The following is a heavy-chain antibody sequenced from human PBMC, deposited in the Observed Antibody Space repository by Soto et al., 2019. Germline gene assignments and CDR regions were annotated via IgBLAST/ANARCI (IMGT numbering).Heavy chain of an antibody. CDR3: ARDRGWYSRSYYYYYGMDV. V-gene: IGHV1-18*04. CDR2: ISAYNGNT. CDR1: GYTFSSYG. J-gene: IGHJ6*02. D-gene: IGHD6-13*01. Sequence: ASVKVSCRASGYTFSSYGVIWVRQAPGQGLEWMGWISAYNGNTNYAQKLHGRVTMTTDTSTSTAYMELRSLRSDDTAVYYCARDRGWYSRSYYYYYGMDVWGQ.